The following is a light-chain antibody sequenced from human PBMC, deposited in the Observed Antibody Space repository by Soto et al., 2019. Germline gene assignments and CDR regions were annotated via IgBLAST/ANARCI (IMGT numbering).Light chain of an antibody. CDR3: QQYGSSQS. Sequence: EIVLTQSPGTLSLSPGERATLSCRASQSVSYSYLAWYQQKPGQAPRLLIYGASSRATGIPDRFSGSGSGTEFTLTIRRLESEDFAVYYCQQYGSSQSFGQRTTVEIK. V-gene: IGKV3-20*01. J-gene: IGKJ1*01. CDR2: GAS. CDR1: QSVSYSY.